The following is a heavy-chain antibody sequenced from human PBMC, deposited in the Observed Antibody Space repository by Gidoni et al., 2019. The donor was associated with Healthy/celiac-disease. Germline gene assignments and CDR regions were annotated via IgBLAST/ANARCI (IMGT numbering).Heavy chain of an antibody. V-gene: IGHV1-69*02. CDR2: IIPILGIA. J-gene: IGHJ4*02. CDR3: ARSARKPNMVVVPAATRHPDYFDY. Sequence: QVQLVQSGAEVKKPGSSVKVSCKASGGTFSSYTISWVRQAPGQGLEWMGRIIPILGIANYAQKFQGGVTITADKSPSTAYMEMSSLRSEDTAVYYCARSARKPNMVVVPAATRHPDYFDYWGQGTLVTVSS. D-gene: IGHD2-2*01. CDR1: GGTFSSYT.